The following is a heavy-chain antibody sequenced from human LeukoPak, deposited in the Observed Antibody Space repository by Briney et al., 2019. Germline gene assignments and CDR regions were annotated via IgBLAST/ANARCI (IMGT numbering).Heavy chain of an antibody. J-gene: IGHJ4*02. CDR1: GFTVSSNY. Sequence: GGSLRLSCAASGFTVSSNYMSWVRQAPGKGLEWVSVIYSGGSTYYADSVKGRFTISRDNSKNTLYLQMNSLRADDTAVYYCSRVAAAAGLVIGYWGQGTLVTVSS. D-gene: IGHD6-13*01. CDR3: SRVAAAAGLVIGY. CDR2: IYSGGST. V-gene: IGHV3-53*01.